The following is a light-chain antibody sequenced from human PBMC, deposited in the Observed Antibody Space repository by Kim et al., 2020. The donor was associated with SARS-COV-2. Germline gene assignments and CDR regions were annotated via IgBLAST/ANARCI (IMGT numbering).Light chain of an antibody. CDR1: KIGIKS. CDR2: RDV. Sequence: SYELTQPLSVSVALGQTARITCGGYKIGIKSVHWYQQRPGQAPVLIIYRDVNRPSGIPERFSGSNSGSTATLTINGAQAEDDTDYYCQVWDSGYVVFGGGTQLTVL. CDR3: QVWDSGYVV. V-gene: IGLV3-9*01. J-gene: IGLJ2*01.